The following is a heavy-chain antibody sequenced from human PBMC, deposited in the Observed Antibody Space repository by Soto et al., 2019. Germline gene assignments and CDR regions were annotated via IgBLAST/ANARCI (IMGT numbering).Heavy chain of an antibody. CDR1: GFTLCYYW. V-gene: IGHV3-7*03. CDR3: ARDEGIDV. Sequence: GGSIKLSCTASGFTLCYYWMGWVRQAPGQGLEWVDTIKQDGADQHYVASVEGRFTISRDNARNSLYLQMNSLRVQDRAVEDCARDEGIDVWGLGTLVTVSS. J-gene: IGHJ4*02. CDR2: IKQDGADQ.